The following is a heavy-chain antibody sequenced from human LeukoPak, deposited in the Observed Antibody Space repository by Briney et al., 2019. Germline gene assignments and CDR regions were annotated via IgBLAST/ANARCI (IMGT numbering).Heavy chain of an antibody. CDR3: AKSRSGSANWALQIFGN. Sequence: GGSLRLSCAASGFTVSSTYMSWVRQAPGKGLEWVSVIYSGGITYYADSVKGRFTISRDDSKNSLFVQMNSLRAEDTAVYFCAKSRSGSANWALQIFGNWGQGTLVTVSS. D-gene: IGHD1-1*01. CDR1: GFTVSSTY. V-gene: IGHV3-53*01. CDR2: IYSGGIT. J-gene: IGHJ4*02.